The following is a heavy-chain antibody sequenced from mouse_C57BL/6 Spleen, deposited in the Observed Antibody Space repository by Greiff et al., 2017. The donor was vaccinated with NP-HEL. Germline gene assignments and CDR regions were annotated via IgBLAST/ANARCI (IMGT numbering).Heavy chain of an antibody. D-gene: IGHD2-4*01. Sequence: EVKLQQSGPELVKPGASVKISCKASGYSFTGYYMNWVKQSPEKSLEWIGEINPSTGGTTYNQKFKAKATLTVDKSSSTAYMQLKSLTSEDSAVYYCASPYDYDGGAMDYWGQGTSVTVSS. V-gene: IGHV1-42*01. CDR2: INPSTGGT. J-gene: IGHJ4*01. CDR1: GYSFTGYY. CDR3: ASPYDYDGGAMDY.